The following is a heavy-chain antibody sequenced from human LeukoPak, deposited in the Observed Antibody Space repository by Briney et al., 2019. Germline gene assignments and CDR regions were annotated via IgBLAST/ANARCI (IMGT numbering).Heavy chain of an antibody. D-gene: IGHD2-2*03. Sequence: QAGGSLRLSCAASGFTFSSYSMNWVRQAPGKGLEWVSAISGSGGSTYYADSVKGRFTISRDNSKNTLYLQMNSLRAEDTAVYYCAKRKIGYCSSTSCRYDAFDIWGQGTMVTVSS. J-gene: IGHJ3*02. CDR2: ISGSGGST. V-gene: IGHV3-23*01. CDR1: GFTFSSYS. CDR3: AKRKIGYCSSTSCRYDAFDI.